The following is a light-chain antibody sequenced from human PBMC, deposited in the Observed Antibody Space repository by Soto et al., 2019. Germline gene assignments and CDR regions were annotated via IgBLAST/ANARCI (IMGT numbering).Light chain of an antibody. CDR3: QKYEIFAGT. CDR1: QSVSGW. V-gene: IGKV1-5*01. J-gene: IGKJ1*01. Sequence: DIQMTQSPSTLSASVGDTVTVTCRASQSVSGWLAWYQQKPGEAPKLLIYDASALPRGVPSRFSGSGSGTKFTPTIASRQPDDFATYYAQKYEIFAGTLGPGTKVKI. CDR2: DAS.